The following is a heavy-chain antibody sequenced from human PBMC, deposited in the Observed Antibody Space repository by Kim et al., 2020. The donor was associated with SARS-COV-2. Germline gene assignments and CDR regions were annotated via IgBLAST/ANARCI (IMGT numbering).Heavy chain of an antibody. CDR1: GYTFTGYY. Sequence: ASVKVSCKASGYTFTGYYMHWVRQAPGQGLEWMGRINPNSGGTNYAQKFQGRVTMTRDTSISTAYMELSRLRSDDTAVYYCARVLYRGNNWNPGYWGQGTLVTVSS. CDR2: INPNSGGT. J-gene: IGHJ4*02. D-gene: IGHD1-20*01. V-gene: IGHV1-2*06. CDR3: ARVLYRGNNWNPGY.